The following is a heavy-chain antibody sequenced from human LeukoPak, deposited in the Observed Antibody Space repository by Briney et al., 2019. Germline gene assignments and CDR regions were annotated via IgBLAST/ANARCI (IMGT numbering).Heavy chain of an antibody. CDR2: IKQDRREK. Sequence: GGPLRLSGAASGFTFSSYWMSWVGQAPGKGLEWVANIKQDRREKYYVDSVKGRFTISRDNAKTSLYPQMNSLRAEDTAVYSCVSSSGWYDLDYWGQGTLVTVSS. CDR3: VSSSGWYDLDY. CDR1: GFTFSSYW. V-gene: IGHV3-7*01. J-gene: IGHJ4*02. D-gene: IGHD6-19*01.